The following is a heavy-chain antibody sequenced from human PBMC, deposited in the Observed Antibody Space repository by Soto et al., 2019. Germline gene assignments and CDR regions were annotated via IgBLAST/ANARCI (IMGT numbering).Heavy chain of an antibody. V-gene: IGHV1-69*01. CDR1: GGSFNNYA. D-gene: IGHD3-10*01. J-gene: IGHJ6*02. CDR3: AVAMVREILIFESSGMHV. CDR2: IIPNFDTP. Sequence: QVHLVQSGAEVKKPGSSVKVSCKTSGGSFNNYAVSWVRQAPGQGLEWMGGIIPNFDTPNYAQKFQDRDTIIADESTSTVCMELRSLRSNDTAVYYCAVAMVREILIFESSGMHVWGQGTTVIVSS.